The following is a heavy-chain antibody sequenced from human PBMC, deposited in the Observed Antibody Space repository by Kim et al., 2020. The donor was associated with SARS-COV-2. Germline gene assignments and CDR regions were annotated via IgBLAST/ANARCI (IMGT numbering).Heavy chain of an antibody. CDR2: IYYSGST. D-gene: IGHD3-22*01. Sequence: SETLSLTCTVSGGSISSGGYYWSWIRQHPGKGLEWIGYIYYSGSTYYNPSLKSRVTISVDTSKNQFSLKLSSVTAADTAVYYCASQIDYYDSSGYISAFDYWGQGTLVTVSS. V-gene: IGHV4-31*03. J-gene: IGHJ4*02. CDR3: ASQIDYYDSSGYISAFDY. CDR1: GGSISSGGYY.